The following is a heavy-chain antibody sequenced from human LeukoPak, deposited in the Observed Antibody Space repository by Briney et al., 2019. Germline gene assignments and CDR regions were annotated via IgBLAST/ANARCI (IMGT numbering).Heavy chain of an antibody. CDR2: ISSSSSTI. Sequence: GGSLRLSCAASGFTFSSYEMNWVRQAPGKGLDWVSYISSSSSTIYYADSVKGRFTISRDNANNSLYLQMNSLRGEDTAVYYCARARRYRSSWYHDYWGQGSLVTVSS. V-gene: IGHV3-48*01. CDR1: GFTFSSYE. D-gene: IGHD6-13*01. CDR3: ARARRYRSSWYHDY. J-gene: IGHJ4*02.